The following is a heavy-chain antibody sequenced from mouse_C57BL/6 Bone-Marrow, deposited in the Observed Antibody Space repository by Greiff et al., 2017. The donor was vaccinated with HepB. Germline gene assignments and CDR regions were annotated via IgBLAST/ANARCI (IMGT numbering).Heavy chain of an antibody. V-gene: IGHV3-6*01. Sequence: EVQLVESGPGLVKPSQSLSLTCSVTGYSITSGYYWNWIRQFPGNKLEWMGYISYDGSNNYNPSLKNRISITRDTSKNQFFLKLNSVTTEDTATYYCAKLRFYWYFDVWGTGTTVTVSS. CDR1: GYSITSGYY. J-gene: IGHJ1*03. D-gene: IGHD1-1*01. CDR3: AKLRFYWYFDV. CDR2: ISYDGSN.